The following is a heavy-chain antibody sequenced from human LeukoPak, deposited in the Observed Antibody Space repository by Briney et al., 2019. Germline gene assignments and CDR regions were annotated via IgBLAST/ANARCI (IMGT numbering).Heavy chain of an antibody. CDR3: AREERGLAIDY. V-gene: IGHV3-64*01. D-gene: IGHD3/OR15-3a*01. Sequence: GGSLTLSCAASGFPFRNHAMHWVRQAPGKGLEYVSAINSNGHSTYYGNSVKGRFNISRDNSKSTPSLQMGSLRPADTAVYYCAREERGLAIDYWVQGALVTVSS. CDR2: INSNGHST. CDR1: GFPFRNHA. J-gene: IGHJ4*02.